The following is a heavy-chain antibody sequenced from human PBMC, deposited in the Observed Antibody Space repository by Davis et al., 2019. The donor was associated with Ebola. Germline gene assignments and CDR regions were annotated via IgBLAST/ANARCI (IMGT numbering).Heavy chain of an antibody. Sequence: MPSETLSLTCTVSGGSITGYYWSWIRQPPGKGLEWIGYIYYSGSTNYNPSLKSRVTISVDTSKNQFSLKLSSVTAADTAVYYCARGTNSLVFGAFDIWGQGTMVTVSS. CDR2: IYYSGST. CDR3: ARGTNSLVFGAFDI. J-gene: IGHJ3*02. D-gene: IGHD5-18*01. V-gene: IGHV4-59*12. CDR1: GGSITGYY.